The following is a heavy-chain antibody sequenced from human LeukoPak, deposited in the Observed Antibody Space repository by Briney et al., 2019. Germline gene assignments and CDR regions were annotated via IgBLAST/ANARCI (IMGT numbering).Heavy chain of an antibody. CDR3: AKDLEWELLLYYFDY. Sequence: PGGSLRLSCAASGFTFSSYAMSWVRQAPGKGLERVSAISGSGGSTYYADSVKGRSTISRDNSKNTLYLQMNSLRAEDTAVYYCAKDLEWELLLYYFDYWGQGTLVTVSS. CDR1: GFTFSSYA. J-gene: IGHJ4*02. CDR2: ISGSGGST. V-gene: IGHV3-23*01. D-gene: IGHD1-26*01.